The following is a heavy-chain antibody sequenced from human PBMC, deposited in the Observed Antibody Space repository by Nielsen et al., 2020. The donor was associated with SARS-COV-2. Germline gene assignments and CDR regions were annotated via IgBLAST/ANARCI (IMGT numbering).Heavy chain of an antibody. Sequence: ASVKVSCKASGYTFTGYYMHWVRQAPGQGLEWMGWINPNSGGTNYAQKFQGRVTMTRDTSISTAYMELSRLRSDDTAVYYCARVESIWVLYYYGMDVWGQGTTVTVSS. J-gene: IGHJ6*02. V-gene: IGHV1-2*02. D-gene: IGHD3-16*01. CDR2: INPNSGGT. CDR3: ARVESIWVLYYYGMDV. CDR1: GYTFTGYY.